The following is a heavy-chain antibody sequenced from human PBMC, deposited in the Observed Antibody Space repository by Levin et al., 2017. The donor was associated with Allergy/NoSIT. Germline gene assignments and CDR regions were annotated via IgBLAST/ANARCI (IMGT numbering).Heavy chain of an antibody. CDR3: AHRLEGGYCSGGSCYSDDY. CDR1: GFSLSTSGVG. J-gene: IGHJ4*02. CDR2: IYWDDDK. D-gene: IGHD2-15*01. Sequence: SGPTLVKPTQTLTLTCTFSGFSLSTSGVGVGWIRQPPGKALEWLALIYWDDDKRYSPSLKSRLTITKDTSKNQVVLTMTNMDPVDTATYYCAHRLEGGYCSGGSCYSDDYWGQGTLVTVSS. V-gene: IGHV2-5*02.